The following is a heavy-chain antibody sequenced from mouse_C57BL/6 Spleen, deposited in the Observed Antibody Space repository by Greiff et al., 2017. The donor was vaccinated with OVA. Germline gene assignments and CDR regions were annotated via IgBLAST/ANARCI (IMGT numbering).Heavy chain of an antibody. CDR2: IDPSDSET. CDR3: AREGYDPYSNFDY. Sequence: VQLQQPGAELVRPGSSVKLSCKASGYTFTSYWMHWVKQRPIQGLEWIGNIDPSDSETHYNQKFKDKATLTVDKSSSTAYMQLSSLTSEDSAVYYCAREGYDPYSNFDYWGQGTTLTVSS. CDR1: GYTFTSYW. D-gene: IGHD2-5*01. J-gene: IGHJ2*01. V-gene: IGHV1-52*01.